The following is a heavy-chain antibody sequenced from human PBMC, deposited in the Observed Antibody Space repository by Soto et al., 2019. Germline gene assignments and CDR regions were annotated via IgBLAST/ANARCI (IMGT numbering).Heavy chain of an antibody. CDR3: GRDLTSNANCIDS. V-gene: IGHV4-30-4*01. Sequence: QVQLQESGPGLVKPSQTLSLTCSVSGDYIHVGGYYWTWIRQRPGKGLEWMGYIYYTGKTYYNPSLESRLTMSVDRSKNQFSVRLTSVIAADTAVYFCGRDLTSNANCIDSWGQGTLVTVSS. D-gene: IGHD2-2*01. CDR2: IYYTGKT. CDR1: GDYIHVGGYY. J-gene: IGHJ5*01.